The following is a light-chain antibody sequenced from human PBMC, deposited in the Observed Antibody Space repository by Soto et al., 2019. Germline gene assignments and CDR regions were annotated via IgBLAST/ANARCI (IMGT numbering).Light chain of an antibody. Sequence: DIQMTQSPCTLSVSVGGRVTSTCRASQGISTYLNWYQQKPGKAPKLLIYAASSLQSGVPSRFSGSESETDFTLTISSLQPEDFANYSCQQSYSTTWTFGQGTKVDIK. V-gene: IGKV1-39*01. CDR3: QQSYSTTWT. J-gene: IGKJ1*01. CDR2: AAS. CDR1: QGISTY.